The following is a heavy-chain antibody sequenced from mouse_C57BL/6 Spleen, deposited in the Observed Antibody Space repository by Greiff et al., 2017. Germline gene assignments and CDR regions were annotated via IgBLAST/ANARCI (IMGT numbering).Heavy chain of an antibody. J-gene: IGHJ2*01. CDR1: GYSFTDYN. CDR3: AKDGYYPYYFDY. V-gene: IGHV1-39*01. Sequence: VQLQQSGPELVKPGASVKISCKASGYSFTDYNMNWVKQRNGKGLEWIGVIHPNYGATSYNQKFKGKATLTVDQSSSTAYMQLNSLTSEDSAVYYCAKDGYYPYYFDYWGQGTTLTVSS. D-gene: IGHD2-3*01. CDR2: IHPNYGAT.